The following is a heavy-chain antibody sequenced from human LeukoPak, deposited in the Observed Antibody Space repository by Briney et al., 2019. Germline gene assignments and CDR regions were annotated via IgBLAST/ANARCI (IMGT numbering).Heavy chain of an antibody. D-gene: IGHD2-21*02. CDR1: GYTFTSYD. CDR3: ARGRLLKVVTERHLGY. J-gene: IGHJ4*02. Sequence: ASVKVSCKASGYTFTSYDINWARQATGQGLEWMGWMNPNSGNTGYAQKFQGRVTMTRNTSISTAYMELSSLRSEDTAVYYCARGRLLKVVTERHLGYWGQGTLVTVSS. V-gene: IGHV1-8*01. CDR2: MNPNSGNT.